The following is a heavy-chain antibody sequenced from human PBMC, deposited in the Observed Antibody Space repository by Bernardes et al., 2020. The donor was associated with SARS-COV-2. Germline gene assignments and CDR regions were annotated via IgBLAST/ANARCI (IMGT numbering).Heavy chain of an antibody. D-gene: IGHD3-22*01. Sequence: GALILSCAASGFTFSSYGMHWVRQATGTGLEWVAVISSDGSNTYYADSVKGRFTISRDNSKNTLYLQMNSLRAEDTAVYYCARAMRNYYDSSGYFGWFDPWGQGTLVTVS. J-gene: IGHJ5*02. V-gene: IGHV3-30*03. CDR1: GFTFSSYG. CDR3: ARAMRNYYDSSGYFGWFDP. CDR2: ISSDGSNT.